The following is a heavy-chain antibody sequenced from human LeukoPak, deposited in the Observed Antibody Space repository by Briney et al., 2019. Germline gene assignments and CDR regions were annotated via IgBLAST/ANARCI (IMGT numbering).Heavy chain of an antibody. CDR3: ARGAGDGGLNY. V-gene: IGHV4-34*01. J-gene: IGHJ4*02. Sequence: PSETLSLTCAVYGGSFSGYYWSWIRQPPGKGLEWIGEINHSGSTNYNPSLKSRVTISVDTSKNQFSLKLSSVTAADTAVYYCARGAGDGGLNYWGQGTLVTVSS. CDR1: GGSFSGYY. D-gene: IGHD4-23*01. CDR2: INHSGST.